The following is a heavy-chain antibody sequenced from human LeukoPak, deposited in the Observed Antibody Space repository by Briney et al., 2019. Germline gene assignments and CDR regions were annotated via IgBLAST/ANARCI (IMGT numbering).Heavy chain of an antibody. J-gene: IGHJ4*02. V-gene: IGHV3-23*01. Sequence: GGSLSLACAASGFTFSSYAMSWVRQAPGKGLEWASAISGSGGSTYYADSVKGRFTISRDNSKNTLYLQMNSLRAEDTAVYYCAKDSAVVVISDYWGQGTLVTVSS. CDR2: ISGSGGST. D-gene: IGHD2-21*01. CDR3: AKDSAVVVISDY. CDR1: GFTFSSYA.